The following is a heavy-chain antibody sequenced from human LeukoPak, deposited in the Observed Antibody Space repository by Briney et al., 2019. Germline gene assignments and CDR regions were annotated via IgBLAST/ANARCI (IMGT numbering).Heavy chain of an antibody. D-gene: IGHD5-24*01. V-gene: IGHV3-21*01. J-gene: IGHJ4*02. CDR3: ARGERWLQLDY. Sequence: PGGPLRLSCAASGFTFSSYSMNGVRQAPGKGLEWVSSISSSSSYIYYADSVKGRFTISRDNAKNSLYLQMNSLRAEDTAVYYCARGERWLQLDYWGQGALVTVSS. CDR1: GFTFSSYS. CDR2: ISSSSSYI.